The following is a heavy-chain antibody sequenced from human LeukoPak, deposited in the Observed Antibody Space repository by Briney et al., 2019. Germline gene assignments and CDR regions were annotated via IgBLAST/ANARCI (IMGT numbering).Heavy chain of an antibody. J-gene: IGHJ4*02. CDR3: AKSLFGSYEDYFDY. CDR2: IRYDGSNK. CDR1: GFISSSYG. D-gene: IGHD1-26*01. V-gene: IGHV3-30*02. Sequence: GGSLRLSCAASGFISSSYGMHWVRQAPGKGLEWVAFIRYDGSNKYYADSVKGRFTISRDNSKNTLYLQMNSLRAEDTAVYYCAKSLFGSYEDYFDYWGQGTLVTVSS.